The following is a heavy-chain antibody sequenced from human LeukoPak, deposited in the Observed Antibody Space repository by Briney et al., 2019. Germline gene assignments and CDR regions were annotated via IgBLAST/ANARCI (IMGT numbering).Heavy chain of an antibody. CDR2: ISGVDTGGST. V-gene: IGHV3-23*01. CDR3: ARISSSFDY. CDR1: GFTFRRYV. Sequence: GGSLRLSCAASGFTFRRYVMSWVRQAPGRGLEWVSSISGVDTGGSTYYADSVEGRVTISRDNSKNMLYLQMNSLRAEDTAVYYCARISSSFDYWGQGTLVTVSS. D-gene: IGHD6-13*01. J-gene: IGHJ4*02.